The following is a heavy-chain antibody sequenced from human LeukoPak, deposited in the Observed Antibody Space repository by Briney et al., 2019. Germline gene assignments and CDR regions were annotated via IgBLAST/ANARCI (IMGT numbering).Heavy chain of an antibody. J-gene: IGHJ6*02. CDR2: IYYSGST. Sequence: SQTLSLTCTVSGGSISSGDYYWSWIRQPPGKGLEWIGYIYYSGSTYYNPSLKSRVTISVDTSKNQFSLKLSSVTAADTAVYYCARDQDPYDILGKRGYYYYYGMDVWGQGTTVTVSS. D-gene: IGHD3-9*01. V-gene: IGHV4-30-4*01. CDR1: GGSISSGDYY. CDR3: ARDQDPYDILGKRGYYYYYGMDV.